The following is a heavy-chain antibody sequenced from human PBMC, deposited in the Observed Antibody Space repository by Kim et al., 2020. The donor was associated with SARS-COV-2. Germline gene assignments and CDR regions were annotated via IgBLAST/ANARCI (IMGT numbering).Heavy chain of an antibody. CDR3: ASRRGYNYGY. J-gene: IGHJ4*02. D-gene: IGHD5-18*01. V-gene: IGHV4-59*01. CDR2: IYYSGST. Sequence: SETLSLTCTVSGGSINNYYWSWIRQPPGKGLEWIGYIYYSGSTNYNPSLKSRVTMSVDTSRSQFSLKLSSVTAADTAVYYCASRRGYNYGYWGQGTLVTV. CDR1: GGSINNYY.